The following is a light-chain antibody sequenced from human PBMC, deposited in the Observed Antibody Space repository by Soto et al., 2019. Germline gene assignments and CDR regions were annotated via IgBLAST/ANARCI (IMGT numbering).Light chain of an antibody. J-gene: IGKJ4*01. CDR1: QSVSSY. Sequence: EIVLTQSPATLSLSPGERATLSCRASQSVSSYLAWYQQKPGQAPRLLIYDASNRATGIPVRFSGSGSGTEFTLPISSLQSEDVGVYYCQQYDNWPPKTFGGGTKVEVK. CDR3: QQYDNWPPKT. CDR2: DAS. V-gene: IGKV3-11*01.